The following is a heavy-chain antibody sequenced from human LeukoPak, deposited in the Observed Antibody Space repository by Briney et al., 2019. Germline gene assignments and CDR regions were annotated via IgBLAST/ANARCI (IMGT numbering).Heavy chain of an antibody. CDR1: GGSISSSSYY. Sequence: SETLSLTCTVSGGSISSSSYYWGWIRQPPGKGLEWIGSIYYSGSTYYNPSLKSRVTISVDTSKNQFSLKLSSVTAADTAVYYCARHVGDYYDSSGYYYEKYYFDYRGQGTLVTVSS. CDR3: ARHVGDYYDSSGYYYEKYYFDY. CDR2: IYYSGST. J-gene: IGHJ4*02. D-gene: IGHD3-22*01. V-gene: IGHV4-39*01.